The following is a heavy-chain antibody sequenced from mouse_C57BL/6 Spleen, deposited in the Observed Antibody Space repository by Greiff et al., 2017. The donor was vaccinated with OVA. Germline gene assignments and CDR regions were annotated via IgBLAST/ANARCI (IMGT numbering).Heavy chain of an antibody. CDR2: IYPGSGST. CDR1: GYTFTSYW. Sequence: QVQLKQSGAELVKPGASVKMSCKASGYTFTSYWITWVKQRPGQGLEWIGDIYPGSGSTNYNEKFKSKATLNVDTSSSTAYMQLSSLTSEDSAVYYCARRGLLGGGAMDYWGQGTSVTVSS. D-gene: IGHD1-1*02. CDR3: ARRGLLGGGAMDY. J-gene: IGHJ4*01. V-gene: IGHV1-55*01.